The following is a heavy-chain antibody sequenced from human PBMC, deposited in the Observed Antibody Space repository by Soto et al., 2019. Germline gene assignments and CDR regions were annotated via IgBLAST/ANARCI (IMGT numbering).Heavy chain of an antibody. CDR2: IYYSGST. Sequence: SETLSLTCTVSGISVITSDYYWGWVRQPPGKGLDWIGNIYYSGSTFYNPSLRSRVTLSVDTSKNQFSLRLNSVTVADTAVYFCAGFVVPASRNSDFDYWGQGNLVTVSS. D-gene: IGHD2-15*01. CDR3: AGFVVPASRNSDFDY. V-gene: IGHV4-39*01. CDR1: GISVITSDYY. J-gene: IGHJ4*02.